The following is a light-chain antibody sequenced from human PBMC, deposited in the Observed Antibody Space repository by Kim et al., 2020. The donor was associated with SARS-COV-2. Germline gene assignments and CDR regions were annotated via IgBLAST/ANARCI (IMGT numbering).Light chain of an antibody. J-gene: IGLJ2*01. V-gene: IGLV3-21*01. CDR1: NIESKS. CDR2: FDG. CDR3: QLWDSSTDHVV. Sequence: APGKTATITCGGINIESKSVHGYQQKPGQAPVLVIYFDGHRTSGIPERLSGSNSGNTATLTISRVEAGDEADYYCQLWDSSTDHVVFGGGTQLTVL.